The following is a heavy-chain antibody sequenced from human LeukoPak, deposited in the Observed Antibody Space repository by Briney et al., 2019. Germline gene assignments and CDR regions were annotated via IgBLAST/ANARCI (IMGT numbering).Heavy chain of an antibody. CDR1: GYTFTDYF. Sequence: ASVKVSCKASGYTFTDYFTHWVRQAPGHGLEWMGWIKANSGGTHYAQKFQGRVTMTRDTSISTAYMELRRLRSDDTAVYYCARVFSDPFYDSSGYPDYWGQGTLVTVSS. CDR2: IKANSGGT. J-gene: IGHJ4*02. CDR3: ARVFSDPFYDSSGYPDY. D-gene: IGHD3-22*01. V-gene: IGHV1-2*02.